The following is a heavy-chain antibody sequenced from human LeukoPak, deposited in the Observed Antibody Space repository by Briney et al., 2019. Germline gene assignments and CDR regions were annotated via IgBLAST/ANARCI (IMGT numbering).Heavy chain of an antibody. CDR1: GVSVSSDY. Sequence: SETLSLTCTVSGVSVSSDYRSWIRQPAGKGLEWIGRMYTSGSTSYNPSLKSRVTLSVDTSKSQFSLNLSSVTAADTAVYYCARGLPTTGQDLYYFDYWGQGTLVTVSS. V-gene: IGHV4-4*07. CDR3: ARGLPTTGQDLYYFDY. J-gene: IGHJ4*02. D-gene: IGHD1-1*01. CDR2: MYTSGST.